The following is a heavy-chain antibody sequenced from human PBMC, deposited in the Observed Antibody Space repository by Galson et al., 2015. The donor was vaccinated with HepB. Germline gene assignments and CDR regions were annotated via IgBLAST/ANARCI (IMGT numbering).Heavy chain of an antibody. J-gene: IGHJ6*03. CDR3: ARGFQHGSVYYYYYMDV. Sequence: TLSLTCTVSGGSISSDNYYRSWIRQPAGKGLEWIGRIYTSGSTNYNPSLMSRVTMSVDTSKKQFSLKLSSVTAADTAVYYCARGFQHGSVYYYYYMDVWGKGTTVTVSS. CDR2: IYTSGST. V-gene: IGHV4-61*02. D-gene: IGHD6-25*01. CDR1: GGSISSDNYY.